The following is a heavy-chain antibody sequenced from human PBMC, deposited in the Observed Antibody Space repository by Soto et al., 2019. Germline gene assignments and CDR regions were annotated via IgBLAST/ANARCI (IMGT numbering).Heavy chain of an antibody. D-gene: IGHD4-17*01. V-gene: IGHV4-4*01. J-gene: IGHJ5*02. CDR2: NYHSGSN. CDR3: EGTPMTPVTTGAS. Sequence: SETLSLTCAVSGGSVSSNTWWSWVRPPPEKRLERVEENYHSGSNNYNPSLKSRVSISVDTSKHHFPLVMTAATAADTADYCCEGTPMTPVTTGASWGQGILVTVSS. CDR1: GGSVSSNTW.